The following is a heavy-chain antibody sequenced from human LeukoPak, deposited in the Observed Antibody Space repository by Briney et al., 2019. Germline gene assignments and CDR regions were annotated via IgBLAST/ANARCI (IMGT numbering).Heavy chain of an antibody. V-gene: IGHV3-30*03. CDR3: ARALLWFGEPSHIDY. Sequence: GRSLRLSCAASGFTFSSYGMHWVRQAPGKGLEWVAAISYDGSNKFYADSVKGRFTISRDNSKNTLYLQMNSLRSDDTAVYYSARALLWFGEPSHIDYWGQGTLVTASS. CDR1: GFTFSSYG. CDR2: ISYDGSNK. D-gene: IGHD3-10*01. J-gene: IGHJ4*02.